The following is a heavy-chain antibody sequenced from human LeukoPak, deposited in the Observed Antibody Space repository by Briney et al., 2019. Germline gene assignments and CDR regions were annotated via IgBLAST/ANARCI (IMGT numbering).Heavy chain of an antibody. D-gene: IGHD6-13*01. CDR1: GGSIGSYY. V-gene: IGHV4-59*01. CDR2: IYFTGST. J-gene: IGHJ4*02. Sequence: SETLSLTCTVSGGSIGSYYWHWIRQPPGKGLEWIGYIYFTGSTNYNPSLKSRVTISVDTSKNQFSLKLNSVTAADMAIYYCARSTYSSSQWDYWGQGTLVTVFS. CDR3: ARSTYSSSQWDY.